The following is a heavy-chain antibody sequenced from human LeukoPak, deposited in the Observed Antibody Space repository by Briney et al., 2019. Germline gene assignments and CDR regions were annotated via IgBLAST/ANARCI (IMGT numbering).Heavy chain of an antibody. V-gene: IGHV4-39*01. D-gene: IGHD6-19*01. CDR3: ARHASVDGNWPRPLDY. CDR1: GGFISSSNYY. CDR2: IYYSGST. J-gene: IGHJ4*02. Sequence: SETLSLTCTVSGGFISSSNYYWGWIRQPPGKGLEWIGNIYYSGSTYYKPSLKTRVTISVDTSKNQFSLKLTSVTAADTAVYYCARHASVDGNWPRPLDYWGQGSLVTVSS.